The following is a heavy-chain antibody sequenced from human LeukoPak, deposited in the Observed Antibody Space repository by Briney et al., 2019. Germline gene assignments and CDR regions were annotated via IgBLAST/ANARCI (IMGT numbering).Heavy chain of an antibody. V-gene: IGHV3-7*01. CDR2: IKPDGSDK. D-gene: IGHD5-24*01. J-gene: IGHJ3*02. CDR1: GFSFRSHW. Sequence: GGSLRLSCVGSGFSFRSHWVSWVRQSPGKGLEWVANIKPDGSDKYYVDSARGRFTVSRDNAKNSAFLQMNSLRAEDTAIYYCATISAQTFDIWGQGTLVSVSS. CDR3: ATISAQTFDI.